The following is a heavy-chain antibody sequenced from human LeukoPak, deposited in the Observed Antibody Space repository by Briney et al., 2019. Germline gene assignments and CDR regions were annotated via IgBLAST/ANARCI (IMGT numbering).Heavy chain of an antibody. CDR1: GFTFSSYA. CDR3: ARGQLDYDFWSGYSYYYYYMDV. CDR2: ISGSGGST. V-gene: IGHV3-23*01. Sequence: GGSLRLSCAASGFTFSSYAMSWVRQAPGKGLEWVSAISGSGGSTYYADSVKGRFTISRDNSKNTLYLQMNSLRAEDTAVYYCARGQLDYDFWSGYSYYYYYMDVWGKGTTVTVSS. D-gene: IGHD3-3*01. J-gene: IGHJ6*03.